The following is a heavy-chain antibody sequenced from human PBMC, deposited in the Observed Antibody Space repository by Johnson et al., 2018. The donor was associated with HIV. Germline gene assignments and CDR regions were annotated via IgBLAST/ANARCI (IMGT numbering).Heavy chain of an antibody. CDR3: TTEGDAFDI. CDR2: IKSKVDCGTT. CDR1: GFTFSNAW. Sequence: VQLVESGGGLVKPGGSLRLSCAASGFTFSNAWMNWVRQAPGKGLEWVGRIKSKVDCGTTYYAAPVKYRFTISRDDSKNTLYLQMSSLRTEDAAVYYCTTEGDAFDIWGQGTMVTVSS. V-gene: IGHV3-15*01. J-gene: IGHJ3*02.